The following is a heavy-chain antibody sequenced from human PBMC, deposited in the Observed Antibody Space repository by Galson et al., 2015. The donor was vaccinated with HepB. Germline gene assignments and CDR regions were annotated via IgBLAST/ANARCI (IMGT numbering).Heavy chain of an antibody. CDR3: ARGRYSSSWRPYYYYYYMDV. D-gene: IGHD6-13*01. CDR1: GYTFTGYD. V-gene: IGHV1-8*01. Sequence: SVKVSCKASGYTFTGYDINWVRQATGQGLEWMGWMNPNSGNTGYAQKFQGRVTMTRNTSISTAYMELSSLRSEDTAVYYCARGRYSSSWRPYYYYYYMDVWGKGTTVTVSS. CDR2: MNPNSGNT. J-gene: IGHJ6*03.